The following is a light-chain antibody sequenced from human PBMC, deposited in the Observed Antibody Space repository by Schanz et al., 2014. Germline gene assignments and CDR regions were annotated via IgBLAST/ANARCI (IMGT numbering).Light chain of an antibody. Sequence: QSALTQPASVSGSPGQSITISCTGTTSDVGGYNSVSWYQQRPGKAPKLMIYDVDNRPSGVSNRFSGSKSGSTASLTISGLQADDEADYYCSSYTSSTPLVFGGGTKLTVL. J-gene: IGLJ2*01. CDR3: SSYTSSTPLV. V-gene: IGLV2-14*01. CDR1: TSDVGGYNS. CDR2: DVD.